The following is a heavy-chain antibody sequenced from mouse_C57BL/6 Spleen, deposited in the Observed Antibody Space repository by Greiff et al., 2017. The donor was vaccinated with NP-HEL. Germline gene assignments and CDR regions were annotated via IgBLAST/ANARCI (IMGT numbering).Heavy chain of an antibody. D-gene: IGHD1-1*01. CDR1: GSTFTSYW. CDR2: IDPSVSYT. J-gene: IGHJ3*01. V-gene: IGHV1-50*01. CDR3: ARGATVVAPGFAY. Sequence: VQLQQPGAELVKPGASVKLSCKASGSTFTSYWLQWVKQRPGQGLEWIGEIDPSVSYTNYNQKFKGKATLTVDTSSSTAYMQLSSLTSEDSAVYYCARGATVVAPGFAYWGQGTLVTVSA.